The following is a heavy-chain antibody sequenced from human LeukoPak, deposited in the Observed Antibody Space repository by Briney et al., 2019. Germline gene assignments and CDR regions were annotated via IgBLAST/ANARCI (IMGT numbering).Heavy chain of an antibody. CDR2: IKSKTDGGTT. D-gene: IGHD3-22*01. J-gene: IGHJ4*02. Sequence: GGSLRLSCAASGFTFSNAWMSWVRQAPGKGPEWVGRIKSKTDGGTTEYAAPVKGRFTISRDDSKNTLYLQMNSLKTEDTAVYYCTTEYYSDSSGIPYYFDHWGQGTLVTVSS. CDR1: GFTFSNAW. CDR3: TTEYYSDSSGIPYYFDH. V-gene: IGHV3-15*01.